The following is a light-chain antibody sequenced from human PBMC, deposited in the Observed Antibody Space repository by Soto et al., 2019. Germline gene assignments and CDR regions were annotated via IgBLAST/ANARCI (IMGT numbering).Light chain of an antibody. Sequence: QSVLTQPPSVSGAPGQRVTISCTGSSSNIGAGYDVHWYQQLPGTAPKLLIYGNSNRPSGVPDRFSDSKSGTSASLAIPGLQAEDEADYYCQSYDSSLSVVVFGGGTKVTVL. CDR2: GNS. CDR1: SSNIGAGYD. J-gene: IGLJ2*01. CDR3: QSYDSSLSVVV. V-gene: IGLV1-40*01.